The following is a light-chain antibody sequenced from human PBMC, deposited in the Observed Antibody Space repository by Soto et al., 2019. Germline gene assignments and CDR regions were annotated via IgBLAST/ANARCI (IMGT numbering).Light chain of an antibody. CDR3: QQYNTYRT. CDR1: QSVSSW. J-gene: IGKJ1*01. V-gene: IGKV1-5*03. Sequence: DIQMTQSPSTLSASVGDRVTITCRASQSVSSWLAWYQHKPGKAPTLLIHTASTLQSGVPSRFSGSGSGTDFTLIISSLQPDDFATYFCQQYNTYRTFGQGTKVEIK. CDR2: TAS.